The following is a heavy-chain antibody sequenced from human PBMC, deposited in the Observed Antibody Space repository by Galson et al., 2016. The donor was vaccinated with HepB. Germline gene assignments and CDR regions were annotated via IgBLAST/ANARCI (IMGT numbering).Heavy chain of an antibody. CDR3: ASHCGGDCYNNLADAFDI. Sequence: SETLSLTCSVSGDSISNINYYWAWIRQPPGKGLEWIGSVYYSGTAYYDPSLKSRVSISVDTSKNQFSLRLSSVTAGDTAVYFCASHCGGDCYNNLADAFDIWGRGTMVTVSS. CDR2: VYYSGTA. D-gene: IGHD2-21*01. J-gene: IGHJ3*02. CDR1: GDSISNINYY. V-gene: IGHV4-39*01.